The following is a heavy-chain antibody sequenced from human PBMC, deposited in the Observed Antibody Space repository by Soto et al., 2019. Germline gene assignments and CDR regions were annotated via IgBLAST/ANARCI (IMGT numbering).Heavy chain of an antibody. J-gene: IGHJ4*02. V-gene: IGHV1-69*01. Sequence: QVQLVQSGAEVKKPGSSVKVSCTASGGIFSTYAISWLRQAPGHGLEWMGGIIPIFGTPNYAQRFQGRVTITADESTSTDYLELSRLRSEDTAVYYCARDRDDYGSGNYYNRIDFWGQGTLVTVSS. D-gene: IGHD3-10*01. CDR3: ARDRDDYGSGNYYNRIDF. CDR2: IIPIFGTP. CDR1: GGIFSTYA.